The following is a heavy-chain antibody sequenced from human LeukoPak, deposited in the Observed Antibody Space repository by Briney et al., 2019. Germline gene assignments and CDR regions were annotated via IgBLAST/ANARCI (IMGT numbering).Heavy chain of an antibody. D-gene: IGHD1-1*01. CDR1: GYSFTSYW. CDR2: IDPSDSYT. V-gene: IGHV5-10-1*01. Sequence: GESLRISCKGSGYSFTSYWINWVRQMPGKGLEWMGRIDPSDSYTNYSPSFQGHVSISADKSISTAYLQWSSLRASDTAMYYCARGTISNWFDPWGQGTLVTVSS. CDR3: ARGTISNWFDP. J-gene: IGHJ5*02.